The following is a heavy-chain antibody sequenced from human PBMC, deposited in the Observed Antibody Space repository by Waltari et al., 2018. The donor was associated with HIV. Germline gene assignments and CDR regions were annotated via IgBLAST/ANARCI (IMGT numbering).Heavy chain of an antibody. CDR2: MSGSGGST. CDR1: GFTFSNYG. J-gene: IGHJ6*02. CDR3: VKEYQYSHSWYSYYGMDV. V-gene: IGHV3-23*01. D-gene: IGHD6-13*01. Sequence: EVQVLESGGALVQPGGSLRLSCAASGFTFSNYGMSWVRQAPGKGLEWVSTMSGSGGSTYYADSVKGRFTVSRDNSKNTLYLQMNSLRAEDTAVYFCVKEYQYSHSWYSYYGMDVWGQGTTVTVSS.